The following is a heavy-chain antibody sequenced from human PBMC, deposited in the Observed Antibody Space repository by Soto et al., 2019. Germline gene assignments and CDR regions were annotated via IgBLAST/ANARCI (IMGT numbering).Heavy chain of an antibody. J-gene: IGHJ4*01. CDR2: INPSGGST. D-gene: IGHD2-2*01. Sequence: ASGKVSCKASGYTFTIYYMDWVRHPPGHGLEWRGIINPSGGSTSSAQKFQGRVTMTRDTSTSTVYMELSSLRSEDTAVYYCARGYCSRTSFYNPSVFDYWGHGTLVTVS. V-gene: IGHV1-46*01. CDR3: ARGYCSRTSFYNPSVFDY. CDR1: GYTFTIYY.